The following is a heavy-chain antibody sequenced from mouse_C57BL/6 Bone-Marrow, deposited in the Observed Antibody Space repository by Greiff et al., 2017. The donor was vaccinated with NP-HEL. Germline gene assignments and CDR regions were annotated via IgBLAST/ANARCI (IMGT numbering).Heavy chain of an antibody. CDR2: IDPENGDT. J-gene: IGHJ2*01. CDR1: GFNIKDDY. Sequence: EVMLVESGAELVRPGASVKLSCTASGFNIKDDYMHWVKQRPEQGLEWIGWIDPENGDTEYASKFQGKATITADTSSNTAYLQLSSLTSEDTAVYYCTTDSNYSLDYWGQGTTLTVSS. CDR3: TTDSNYSLDY. V-gene: IGHV14-4*01. D-gene: IGHD2-5*01.